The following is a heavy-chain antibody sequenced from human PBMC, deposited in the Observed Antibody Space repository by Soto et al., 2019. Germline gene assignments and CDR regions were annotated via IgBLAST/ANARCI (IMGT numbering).Heavy chain of an antibody. CDR1: GFTFSNAW. D-gene: IGHD1-1*01. V-gene: IGHV3-15*07. CDR2: IKSKTDGGTT. J-gene: IGHJ4*02. CDR3: TTEGPLWRNSDY. Sequence: AGGALRLSCAASGFTFSNAWMNLVRPAPGKGLEWVGRIKSKTDGGTTDYPAPVKGRFTISRDDSKNTVYLQMNSLKTEDTAVYYCTTEGPLWRNSDYWGQGTLVTVSS.